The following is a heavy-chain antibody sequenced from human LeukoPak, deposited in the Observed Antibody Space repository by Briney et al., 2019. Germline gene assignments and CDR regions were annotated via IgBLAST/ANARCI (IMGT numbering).Heavy chain of an antibody. D-gene: IGHD2-21*02. CDR1: GYTFTIYD. V-gene: IGHV1-8*01. CDR2: MNPNSDNT. Sequence: ASVKVSCKASGYTFTIYDINWVRQATGQGLEWMGWMNPNSDNTGYAQKFQGRVTMTRNTSISTAYMELSSLRSEDTAVYYCARTPLGCGGDCYPDYWGQGTLVTVSS. CDR3: ARTPLGCGGDCYPDY. J-gene: IGHJ4*02.